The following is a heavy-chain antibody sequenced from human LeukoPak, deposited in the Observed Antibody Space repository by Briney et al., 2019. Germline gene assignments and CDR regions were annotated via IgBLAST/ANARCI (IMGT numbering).Heavy chain of an antibody. CDR1: GGSIRSSYYY. D-gene: IGHD3-22*01. J-gene: IGHJ4*02. CDR2: IYDSGST. CDR3: ARLTATSYYYDSSGYPLDY. Sequence: SETLSLTCTVSGGSIRSSYYYWGWIRQPPGKGLEWIGSIYDSGSTYYNPSLKSRVTISVDTSKNQFSLKLNSVTAADTAVYYCARLTATSYYYDSSGYPLDYWGQGTLVTVSS. V-gene: IGHV4-39*01.